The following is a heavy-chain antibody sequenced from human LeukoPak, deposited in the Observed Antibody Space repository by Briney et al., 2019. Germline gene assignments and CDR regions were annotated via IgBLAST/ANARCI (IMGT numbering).Heavy chain of an antibody. Sequence: PSETLSLTCTVSGGSISSSSYYWGWIRQPPGKGLEWIGSIYYSGSTYYNPPLKSRVTISVDTSKNQFSLKLSPVTAADTAVYYCARGWVTRWFDPWSQGTLVTVSS. CDR2: IYYSGST. V-gene: IGHV4-39*01. J-gene: IGHJ5*02. D-gene: IGHD2-21*02. CDR1: GGSISSSSYY. CDR3: ARGWVTRWFDP.